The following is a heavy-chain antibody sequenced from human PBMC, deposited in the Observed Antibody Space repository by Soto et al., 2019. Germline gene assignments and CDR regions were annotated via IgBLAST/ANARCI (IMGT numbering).Heavy chain of an antibody. V-gene: IGHV3-48*02. D-gene: IGHD6-19*01. CDR1: GFTLTTYS. Sequence: VSLRLSCAVSGFTLTTYSMNWVRQAPGKGLEWISFINKNGFTIYYADSVKGRFTISRDYAKNSLYLQMDSLRHEDTAVYYCARGAVTGTSLFDYWGLGTLVTVSS. CDR3: ARGAVTGTSLFDY. CDR2: INKNGFTI. J-gene: IGHJ4*02.